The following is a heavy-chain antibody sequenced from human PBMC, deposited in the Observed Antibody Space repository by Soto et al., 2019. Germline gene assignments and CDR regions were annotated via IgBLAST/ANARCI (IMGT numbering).Heavy chain of an antibody. V-gene: IGHV2-5*02. J-gene: IGHJ4*02. D-gene: IGHD3-3*01. CDR2: IYWDDDK. Sequence: QITLNESGPTVVRPTETLTLTCRFSGFSLTTSGVGVGWIRQSPGKAPEWLALIYWDDDKRDSASLKSRLTSTKDTSKNQVVLTVSDLDPTDTATYYCAHRVLRTVFGLVTTTAIYFDFWGQGTPVAVSS. CDR1: GFSLTTSGVG. CDR3: AHRVLRTVFGLVTTTAIYFDF.